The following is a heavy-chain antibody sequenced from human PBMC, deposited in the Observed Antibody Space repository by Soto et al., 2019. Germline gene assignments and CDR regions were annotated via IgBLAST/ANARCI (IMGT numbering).Heavy chain of an antibody. J-gene: IGHJ6*02. D-gene: IGHD3-3*01. CDR1: GFTFTSYS. Sequence: GSLRLSCAVSGFTFTSYSMSWVRQAPGEGLEWVANIQQDGSEKYYVDSVKGRFTSSRDNAKNSLYLQMNSLRAEDTAVYYCARAEYYDCWSGYLIDWGYYYYYGMDVWGQGTTVNVSS. V-gene: IGHV3-7*03. CDR2: IQQDGSEK. CDR3: ARAEYYDCWSGYLIDWGYYYYYGMDV.